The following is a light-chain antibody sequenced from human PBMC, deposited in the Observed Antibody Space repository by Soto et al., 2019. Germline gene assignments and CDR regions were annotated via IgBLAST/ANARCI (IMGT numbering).Light chain of an antibody. CDR1: QSVGNNY. V-gene: IGKV3-20*01. CDR2: DAS. Sequence: EIVLTQSPGTLSLSPGERATLSCRASQSVGNNYLAWYQQKPGQAPRFLIYDASSRATGIPDRFSGSGSGTDFTRTISRLEPEDFAVYYCEQYGSSPLTCGGGTIVEIK. J-gene: IGKJ4*01. CDR3: EQYGSSPLT.